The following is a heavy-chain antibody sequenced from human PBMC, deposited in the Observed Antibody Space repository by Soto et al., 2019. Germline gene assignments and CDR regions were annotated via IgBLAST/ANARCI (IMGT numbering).Heavy chain of an antibody. CDR1: GFTFSSYG. Sequence: GGSLRLSCAASGFTFSSYGMHWVRQAPGKGLEWVAVISYDGINEDYADSVKGRFTISRDNSKNTLYLQMDSLRAEDTAVYYCAKDIVLMVYAGNFDYWGQGTLVNVSS. CDR3: AKDIVLMVYAGNFDY. V-gene: IGHV3-30*18. CDR2: ISYDGINE. J-gene: IGHJ4*02. D-gene: IGHD2-8*01.